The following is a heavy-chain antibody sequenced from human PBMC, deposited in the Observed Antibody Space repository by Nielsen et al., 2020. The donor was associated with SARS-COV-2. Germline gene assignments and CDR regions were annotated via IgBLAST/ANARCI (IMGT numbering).Heavy chain of an antibody. CDR1: GYTFTNYA. CDR3: ARFNVDSNGYKKFDY. Sequence: ASVKVSCKASGYTFTNYAIHWVRQAPGQRLEWMGWINAGSGNTKYSQKFQGRVTITRDTSASTAYMELSSLRSEDTAVYYCARFNVDSNGYKKFDYWGQGTLVTVSS. D-gene: IGHD4-11*01. J-gene: IGHJ4*02. V-gene: IGHV1-3*01. CDR2: INAGSGNT.